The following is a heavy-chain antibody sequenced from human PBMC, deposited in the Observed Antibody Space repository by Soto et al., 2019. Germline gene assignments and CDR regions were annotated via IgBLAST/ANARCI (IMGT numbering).Heavy chain of an antibody. CDR1: GFTFSSYA. J-gene: IGHJ3*02. CDR3: VREGSDYYDSSGYYYPTDAFDI. V-gene: IGHV3-64D*08. D-gene: IGHD3-22*01. Sequence: GGSLRLSCSASGFTFSSYAMHWVRQAPGKGLEYVSAISSNGGSTYYADSVKGRFTISRDNSKNTLYLQMSSLRAEDTAVYYCVREGSDYYDSSGYYYPTDAFDIWGQGTMVTVSS. CDR2: ISSNGGST.